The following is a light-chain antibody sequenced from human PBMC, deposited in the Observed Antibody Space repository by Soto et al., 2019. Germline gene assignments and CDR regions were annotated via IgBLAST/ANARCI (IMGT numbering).Light chain of an antibody. CDR1: PNISDW. V-gene: IGKV1-5*03. CDR2: KAT. CDR3: QEYSIYSRA. Sequence: DIQLTQSPSTVSSSIGDRVTITCRASPNISDWLAWYRQKPGKAPELLIYKATHLQTGVPSRFSGSGYRAQFTLSISRLKTGDFATYYCQEYSIYSRAFGQGTKVDIK. J-gene: IGKJ1*01.